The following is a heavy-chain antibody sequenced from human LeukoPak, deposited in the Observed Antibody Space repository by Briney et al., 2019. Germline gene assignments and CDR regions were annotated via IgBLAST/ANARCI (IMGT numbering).Heavy chain of an antibody. J-gene: IGHJ4*02. Sequence: GGSLRLSCAASGFTFSSYGMHWVRQAPGKGLEWVAVISYDGSNKYYADSVRGRFTISRDNSKNTLYVQMNSLRTDDAAVYYCAKSKSPYPMDYIFDFWGQGTRVTVSS. CDR3: AKSKSPYPMDYIFDF. V-gene: IGHV3-30*18. CDR1: GFTFSSYG. CDR2: ISYDGSNK. D-gene: IGHD4-11*01.